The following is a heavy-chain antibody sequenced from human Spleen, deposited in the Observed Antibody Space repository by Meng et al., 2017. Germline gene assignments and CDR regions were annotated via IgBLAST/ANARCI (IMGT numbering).Heavy chain of an antibody. CDR3: ARGPTTMAHDFDY. D-gene: IGHD4-11*01. J-gene: IGHJ4*02. V-gene: IGHV4-34*01. Sequence: QWQLQHGGAGLFKPSETLSLSCVVSGGSFSDYYWSWIRQPPGKGLEWIGEINHSGSTNYNPSLESRATISVDTSQNNLSLKLSSVTAADSAVYYCARGPTTMAHDFDYWGQGTLVTVSS. CDR2: INHSGST. CDR1: GGSFSDYY.